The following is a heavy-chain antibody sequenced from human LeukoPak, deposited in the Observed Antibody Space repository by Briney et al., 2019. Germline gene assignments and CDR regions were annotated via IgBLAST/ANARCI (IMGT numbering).Heavy chain of an antibody. Sequence: PSETLSLTCTVSGGSISSSSYYWGWIRQPPGKGLEWIGYIYHSGSTYYNPSLKSRVTISVDRSKNQFSLKLSSVTAADTAVYYCASELNGDYGDYFYYWGQGTLVTVSS. CDR3: ASELNGDYGDYFYY. D-gene: IGHD4-17*01. CDR2: IYHSGST. CDR1: GGSISSSSYY. J-gene: IGHJ4*02. V-gene: IGHV4-39*07.